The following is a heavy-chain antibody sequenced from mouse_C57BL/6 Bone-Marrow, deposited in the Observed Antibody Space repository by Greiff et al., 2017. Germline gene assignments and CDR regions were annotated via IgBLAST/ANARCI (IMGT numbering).Heavy chain of an antibody. Sequence: QVQLQQPGAELVKPGASVKLSCKASGYTFTSYWMHWVKQRPGRGLEWIGRIDPNSGGTKYNEKFKSKATLTVDKPSSTAYMQLSSLTSEDSAVYYCARKNFYDYDGVGYFDVWGTGTTVTVSS. V-gene: IGHV1-72*01. D-gene: IGHD2-4*01. CDR1: GYTFTSYW. J-gene: IGHJ1*03. CDR2: IDPNSGGT. CDR3: ARKNFYDYDGVGYFDV.